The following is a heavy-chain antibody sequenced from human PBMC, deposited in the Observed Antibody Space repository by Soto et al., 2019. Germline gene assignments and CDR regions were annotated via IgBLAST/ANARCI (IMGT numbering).Heavy chain of an antibody. V-gene: IGHV3-66*01. Sequence: GGSLRLSCAASGFTVSSKYMSWVRQAPGKGLEWVSVIHSGGRTYYAESVKGRFTISRDNSKNTLYLQMNSLRAADTAVYYCARLIAVAGRNYWGQGILVTVSS. CDR3: ARLIAVAGRNY. D-gene: IGHD6-19*01. CDR1: GFTVSSKY. CDR2: IHSGGRT. J-gene: IGHJ4*02.